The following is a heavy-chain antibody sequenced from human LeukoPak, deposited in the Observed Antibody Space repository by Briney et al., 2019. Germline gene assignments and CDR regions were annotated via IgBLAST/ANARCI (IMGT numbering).Heavy chain of an antibody. J-gene: IGHJ6*03. CDR2: ISSSSSYR. Sequence: GGSLRLSCAASGFTLSSYSMNWVRQAPGKGLEWVSSISSSSSYRYYADSVKGRFSISRDNSENILYLQMNSLRAEDTAAYYCAKDRCSNGIGCLYYYMDVWGKGTTVTISS. D-gene: IGHD2-8*01. CDR3: AKDRCSNGIGCLYYYMDV. CDR1: GFTLSSYS. V-gene: IGHV3-21*01.